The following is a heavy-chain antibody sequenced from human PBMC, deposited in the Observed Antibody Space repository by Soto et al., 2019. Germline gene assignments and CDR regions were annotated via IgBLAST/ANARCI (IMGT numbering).Heavy chain of an antibody. CDR1: GLNFSNYW. CDR3: AKWTYYYYGLDV. Sequence: DVQLVESGGGVVQPGGSLRRSCISSGLNFSNYWMTWVRPAPGTGLEWVANIKQASSKRHYVDSVKGRFTVSRDNAKNALYLQMDSLRAEDTAVYYCAKWTYYYYGLDVWGQGTTVTVSS. V-gene: IGHV3-7*03. CDR2: IKQASSKR. J-gene: IGHJ6*02. D-gene: IGHD1-26*01.